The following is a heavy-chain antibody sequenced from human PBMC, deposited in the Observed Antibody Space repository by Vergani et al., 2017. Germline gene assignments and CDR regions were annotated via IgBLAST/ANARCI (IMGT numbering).Heavy chain of an antibody. CDR3: AKDCREDCSGGSCYCQDY. CDR2: ISYDGSNK. V-gene: IGHV3-30*18. D-gene: IGHD2-15*01. CDR1: GFTFSSYS. Sequence: QVQLVESGGGLVKPGGSLRLSCAASGFTFSSYSMNWVRQAPGKGLEWVAVISYDGSNKYYADSVKGRFTISRDNSKNTLYLQMNSLRAEDTAVYYCAKDCREDCSGGSCYCQDYWGQGTLVTVSS. J-gene: IGHJ4*02.